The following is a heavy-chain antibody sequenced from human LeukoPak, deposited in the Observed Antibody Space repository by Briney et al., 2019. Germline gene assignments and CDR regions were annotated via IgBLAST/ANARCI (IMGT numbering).Heavy chain of an antibody. J-gene: IGHJ4*02. V-gene: IGHV3-7*01. CDR1: GFSFSSYW. Sequence: GGSLRLSCVASGFSFSSYWMAWVRQAPGKGLEWVANIKYDGSLKFYVDSVKGRFTISRDNAKNSLYLEMNSLRADDAAVYFCASSHDSSGNDWGQGTMVTVSS. CDR2: IKYDGSLK. CDR3: ASSHDSSGND. D-gene: IGHD3-22*01.